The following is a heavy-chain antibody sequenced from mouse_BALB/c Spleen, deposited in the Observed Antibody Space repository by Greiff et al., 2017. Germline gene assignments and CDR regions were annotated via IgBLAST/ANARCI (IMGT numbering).Heavy chain of an antibody. D-gene: IGHD1-2*01. J-gene: IGHJ2*01. CDR2: IDTSDSYT. CDR3: ARSKRFTTATDYFDY. V-gene: IGHV1-69*01. CDR1: GYTFTDYW. Sequence: QVQLQQPGAELVMPGASVKMSCKASGYTFTDYWMHWVKQRPGQGLEWIGAIDTSDSYTSYNQKFKGKATLTADKSSSTAYMQLSSLTSEDSAVYYCARSKRFTTATDYFDYWGQGTTLTVSS.